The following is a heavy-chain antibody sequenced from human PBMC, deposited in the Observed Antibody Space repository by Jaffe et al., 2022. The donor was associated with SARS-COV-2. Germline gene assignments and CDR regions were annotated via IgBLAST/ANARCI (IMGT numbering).Heavy chain of an antibody. Sequence: EVQLLESGGGLVQPGGSLRLSCAASGFTFSSYAMSWVRQAPGKGLEWVSAISGSGGSTYYADSVKGRFTISRDNSKNTLYLQMNSLRAEDTAVYYCAKVWAAAHPGLLPLDYWGQGTLVTVSS. J-gene: IGHJ4*02. D-gene: IGHD6-13*01. CDR1: GFTFSSYA. CDR2: ISGSGGST. V-gene: IGHV3-23*01. CDR3: AKVWAAAHPGLLPLDY.